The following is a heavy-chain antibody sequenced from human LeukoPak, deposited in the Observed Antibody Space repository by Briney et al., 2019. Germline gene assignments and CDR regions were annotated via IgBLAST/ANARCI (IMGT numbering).Heavy chain of an antibody. J-gene: IGHJ6*02. CDR2: IIPIFGTA. Sequence: ASVKVSCKASGGTFSSYAISWVRQAPGQGLEWMGGIIPIFGTANYAQKFQGRVTITADESTSTAYMELSSLRSEDTAVYYCAREGYSYGTYYGMDVWGQGTTVTVSS. V-gene: IGHV1-69*13. CDR3: AREGYSYGTYYGMDV. D-gene: IGHD5-18*01. CDR1: GGTFSSYA.